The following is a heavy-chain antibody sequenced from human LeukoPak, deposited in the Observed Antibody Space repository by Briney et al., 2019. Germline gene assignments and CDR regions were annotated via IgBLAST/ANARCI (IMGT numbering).Heavy chain of an antibody. CDR3: ARHEGTLADYWYFDL. CDR1: GYTFTGYY. CDR2: INPNSGDT. Sequence: ASVKVSCKASGYTFTGYYIHWVRQAPGQGLEWMGWINPNSGDTNYAQTFQGRVTMTRDTSISTAYMELSRVRSDDTAMYYCARHEGTLADYWYFDLWGRGSLVTVSS. V-gene: IGHV1-2*02. J-gene: IGHJ2*01.